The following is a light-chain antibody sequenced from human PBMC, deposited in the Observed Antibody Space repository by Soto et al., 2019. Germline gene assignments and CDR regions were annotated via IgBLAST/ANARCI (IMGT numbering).Light chain of an antibody. Sequence: DIQITQSPSSLSASVGDRVTITCRASQGISNYLAWYQQKPGKVPKLLIYAASTLQSGVPSRFSGSGSGTHFTLTISSLQPEAVATYYCQKHNSALPITFGQGTRLEIK. J-gene: IGKJ5*01. CDR1: QGISNY. V-gene: IGKV1-27*01. CDR3: QKHNSALPIT. CDR2: AAS.